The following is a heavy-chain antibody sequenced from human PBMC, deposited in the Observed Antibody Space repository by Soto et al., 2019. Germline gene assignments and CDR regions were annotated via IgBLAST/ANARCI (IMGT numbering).Heavy chain of an antibody. CDR1: GGSISSGGYY. J-gene: IGHJ4*02. D-gene: IGHD6-13*01. Sequence: QVQLQESGPGLVKPSQTLSLTCTVSGGSISSGGYYWSWIRQHPGKGLEWIGSIYYSGSTYYNPSIKSRATISVDTSKNQSTPKLSSVTAADTGVYYCARSFSVAAARPFDYWGQGTLVTVSS. CDR3: ARSFSVAAARPFDY. V-gene: IGHV4-31*03. CDR2: IYYSGST.